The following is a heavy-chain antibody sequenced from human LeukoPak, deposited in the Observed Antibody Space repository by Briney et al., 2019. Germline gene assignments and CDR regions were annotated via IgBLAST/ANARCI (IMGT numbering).Heavy chain of an antibody. Sequence: ASETLSLTCTVSGGAISSGSYYWSWIRQSAGKGLEWIGRIYTSGTTNCNPSLKSRVTISVDTSKNHFSLKLSSVTAADTAVYYCAREGYSYGPNFDYWGQGTLVTVSS. CDR3: AREGYSYGPNFDY. J-gene: IGHJ4*02. CDR1: GGAISSGSYY. D-gene: IGHD5-18*01. CDR2: IYTSGTT. V-gene: IGHV4-61*02.